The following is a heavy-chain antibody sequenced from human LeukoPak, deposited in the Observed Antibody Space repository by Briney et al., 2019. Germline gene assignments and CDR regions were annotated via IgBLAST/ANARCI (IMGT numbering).Heavy chain of an antibody. CDR3: ARVSVTTYYFDY. V-gene: IGHV4-30-4*08. D-gene: IGHD4-11*01. CDR1: GGSISSGDYY. J-gene: IGHJ4*02. CDR2: IYYSGST. Sequence: SQTLSLTGTVSGGSISSGDYYWNWIRQPPGKGLEWIGYIYYSGSTYYNPSLKSRVTISVDTSKNQFSLKLSSVTAADTAVYYCARVSVTTYYFDYWGQGTLVTVSS.